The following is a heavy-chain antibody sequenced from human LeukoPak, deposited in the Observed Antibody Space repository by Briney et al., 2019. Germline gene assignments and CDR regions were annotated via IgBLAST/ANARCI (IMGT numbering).Heavy chain of an antibody. CDR3: ASSYYYDSSGYYVDY. CDR1: GDTINRGDYY. D-gene: IGHD3-22*01. CDR2: AYHSGST. J-gene: IGHJ4*02. Sequence: SETLSLTCIVSGDTINRGDYYWSWIRQQSGKGLEWIGNAYHSGSTYYNPSLKSRITISLGESKKHFSLNMTSVTAADTAVYYCASSYYYDSSGYYVDYWGQGTLVTVSS. V-gene: IGHV4-31*03.